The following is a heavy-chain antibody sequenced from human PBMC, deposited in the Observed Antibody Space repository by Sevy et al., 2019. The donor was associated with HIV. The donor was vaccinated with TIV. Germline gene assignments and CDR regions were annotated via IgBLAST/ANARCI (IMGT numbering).Heavy chain of an antibody. J-gene: IGHJ3*01. CDR3: AREAGYSAKNDAFAF. V-gene: IGHV3-30-3*01. Sequence: GGSLRLSCAASGLTFRSHAMHWVRQAPGKGLEWVTVISYDGAVRYDGESGKGRFTVSRDNSKNTLYLQMNSLRPDDTAVYYCAREAGYSAKNDAFAFWGQGTMVTVSS. D-gene: IGHD1-26*01. CDR2: ISYDGAVR. CDR1: GLTFRSHA.